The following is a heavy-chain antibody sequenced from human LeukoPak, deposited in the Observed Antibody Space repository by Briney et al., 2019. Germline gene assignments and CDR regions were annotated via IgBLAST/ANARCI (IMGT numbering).Heavy chain of an antibody. V-gene: IGHV1-69*13. D-gene: IGHD6-19*01. CDR2: IIPIFGTA. Sequence: SVKVSCTASGGTFSSYAISWVRQAPGQGLEWMGGIIPIFGTANYAQKFQGRVTITADESTSTAYMELSSLRSEDTAVYYCARDGGYGYSSGWLGYDWGQGTLVTVSS. CDR3: ARDGGYGYSSGWLGYD. CDR1: GGTFSSYA. J-gene: IGHJ4*02.